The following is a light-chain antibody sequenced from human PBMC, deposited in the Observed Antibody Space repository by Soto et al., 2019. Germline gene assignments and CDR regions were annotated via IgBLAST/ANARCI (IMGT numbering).Light chain of an antibody. Sequence: QSVLTQPPSVSGAPGQRVTISCTGSSSNIGAGYDVHWYQQLPGTAPKLLIYGNSNRPSGVPDRFSGSKSGTSASLAITGLQAEDEADYYCQSYDSSLSAVFGGGTKLPVL. CDR2: GNS. CDR3: QSYDSSLSAV. V-gene: IGLV1-40*01. CDR1: SSNIGAGYD. J-gene: IGLJ2*01.